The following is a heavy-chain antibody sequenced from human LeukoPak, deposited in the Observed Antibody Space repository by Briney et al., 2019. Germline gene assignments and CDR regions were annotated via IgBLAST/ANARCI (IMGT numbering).Heavy chain of an antibody. CDR3: ARDGWLDY. CDR2: ITSGSGFI. Sequence: GGSLRLSCAASGFTFSSYTMDWVRQAPGKGVEWVSSITSGSGFISYADSVRGRFTISRDNAKNSLYLQMDSLRAADTAVYYCARDGWLDYWGQGTLVTVSS. CDR1: GFTFSSYT. J-gene: IGHJ4*02. V-gene: IGHV3-21*01. D-gene: IGHD3-10*01.